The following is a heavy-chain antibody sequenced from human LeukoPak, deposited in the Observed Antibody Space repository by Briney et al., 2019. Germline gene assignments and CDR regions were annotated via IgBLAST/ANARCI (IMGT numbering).Heavy chain of an antibody. Sequence: ASVKVSCKPSVYTLASHYMHWVRQAPGQGLECGGIINPNGGSTTYAQKFQGRVTMTRDTSTSTVYMELSSLRSEDTAVYYCGRVNCGGDCQSWYFDLWGRGTLVTVSS. V-gene: IGHV1-46*01. J-gene: IGHJ2*01. CDR3: GRVNCGGDCQSWYFDL. D-gene: IGHD2-21*02. CDR2: INPNGGST. CDR1: VYTLASHY.